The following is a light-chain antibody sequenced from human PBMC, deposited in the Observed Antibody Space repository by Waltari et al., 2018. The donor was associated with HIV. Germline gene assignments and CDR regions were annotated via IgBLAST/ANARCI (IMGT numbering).Light chain of an antibody. CDR1: SSDVGGYNY. CDR3: SSYTSSSVYV. Sequence: QSALTQPASVSGSPGQSITISCTGTSSDVGGYNYVSWYQQHPGKAPKLRIYEVSNRPSGVSNRVSVSKSGNTASLTISGLQAEDEADYYCSSYTSSSVYVFGTGTKVTVL. CDR2: EVS. J-gene: IGLJ1*01. V-gene: IGLV2-14*01.